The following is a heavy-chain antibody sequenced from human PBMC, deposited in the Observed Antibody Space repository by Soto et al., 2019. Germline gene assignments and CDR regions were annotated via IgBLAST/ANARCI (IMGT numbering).Heavy chain of an antibody. Sequence: SLRLSCAASGFTFSSYAMHWVRQAPGKGLEWVAVISYDGSNKYYADSVKGRFTISRDNSKNTLYLQMNSLRAEDTAVYYCARDSSQWLAPLNFDYWGQGTLVTVSS. V-gene: IGHV3-30-3*01. CDR3: ARDSSQWLAPLNFDY. D-gene: IGHD6-19*01. CDR2: ISYDGSNK. CDR1: GFTFSSYA. J-gene: IGHJ4*02.